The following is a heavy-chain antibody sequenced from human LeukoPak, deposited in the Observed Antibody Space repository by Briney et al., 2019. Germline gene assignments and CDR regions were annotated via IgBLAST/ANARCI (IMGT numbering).Heavy chain of an antibody. V-gene: IGHV3-23*01. D-gene: IGHD6-19*01. CDR3: AKLPVAGLYFDY. J-gene: IGHJ4*02. Sequence: HAGGSLRLSCAASGFSFSSYAMNWVRQAPGKGLEWISAISGSGGRTYYVDSVKGRFTISRDNSKNTLYLQMNSLRVEDTAAYYCAKLPVAGLYFDYWGQGTLVTVSS. CDR1: GFSFSSYA. CDR2: ISGSGGRT.